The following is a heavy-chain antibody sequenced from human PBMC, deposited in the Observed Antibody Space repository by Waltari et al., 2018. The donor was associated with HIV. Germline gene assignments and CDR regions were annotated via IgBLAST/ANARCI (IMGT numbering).Heavy chain of an antibody. V-gene: IGHV4-34*01. D-gene: IGHD1-1*01. CDR1: GGSFSGYY. CDR2: INHSGST. CDR3: ANIERHGY. Sequence: QVQLQQWGAGLLKPSETLSLTCAVYGGSFSGYYWSWIRQPPGKGLEWIGEINHSGSTNYNPSLKSRVTISVDTSKNQFSLKLSSVTAADTAVYYCANIERHGYWGQGTLVTVSS. J-gene: IGHJ4*02.